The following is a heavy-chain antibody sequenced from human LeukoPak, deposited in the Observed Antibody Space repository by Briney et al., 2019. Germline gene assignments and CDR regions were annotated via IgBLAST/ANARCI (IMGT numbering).Heavy chain of an antibody. Sequence: GGSLRLSCAASGFTFSSYAMSWVRQAPGKGLEWVSTISGSGVNTYYADSVKGRFTISRDNSKNSLYLQMNSLRAEDTAVYYCAKGRPDNGWFDPWGQGTLVTVSS. V-gene: IGHV3-23*01. J-gene: IGHJ5*02. CDR1: GFTFSSYA. CDR3: AKGRPDNGWFDP. D-gene: IGHD2-8*01. CDR2: ISGSGVNT.